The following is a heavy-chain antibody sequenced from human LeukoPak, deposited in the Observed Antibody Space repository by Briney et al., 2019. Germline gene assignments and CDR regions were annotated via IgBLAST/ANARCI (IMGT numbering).Heavy chain of an antibody. V-gene: IGHV3-23*01. D-gene: IGHD3-22*01. Sequence: GGSLRLSCAASGFTFSSYAMSWVRQAAGKGLEWVSAISGSSGSTYYADSVKGRFTISRDNSKNTLYLQMNSLRAEDTAVYHCAKGTGAGSGYYYYYYYMDVWGKGTTVTVSS. CDR2: ISGSSGST. J-gene: IGHJ6*03. CDR3: AKGTGAGSGYYYYYYYMDV. CDR1: GFTFSSYA.